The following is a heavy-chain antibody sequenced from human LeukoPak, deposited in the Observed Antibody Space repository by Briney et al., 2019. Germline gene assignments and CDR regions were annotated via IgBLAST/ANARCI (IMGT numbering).Heavy chain of an antibody. Sequence: PGGSLRLSCAASGFTFSTCAMSWVRRAPGKGLEWLSAISGSGSSTYYEDSVKGRFTISRDNSKNTLYLQMNSLRAEDTAVYYCAKALYTYYYYGMDVWGQGTTVTVSS. D-gene: IGHD1-14*01. CDR1: GFTFSTCA. V-gene: IGHV3-23*01. CDR3: AKALYTYYYYGMDV. CDR2: ISGSGSST. J-gene: IGHJ6*02.